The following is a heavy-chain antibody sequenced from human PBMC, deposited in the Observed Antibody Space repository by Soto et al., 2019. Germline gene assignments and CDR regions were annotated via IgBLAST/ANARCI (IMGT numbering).Heavy chain of an antibody. J-gene: IGHJ4*02. Sequence: GGSLRLSCAASGFTFSSYAMSWVRQAPGKGLEWVSAISGSGGSTYYADSVKGRFTISRDSSKNTLYLQMNSLRAEDTAVYYCAKAGIPTPHALTGDYWGQGTLVTVSS. D-gene: IGHD6-13*01. CDR3: AKAGIPTPHALTGDY. V-gene: IGHV3-23*01. CDR1: GFTFSSYA. CDR2: ISGSGGST.